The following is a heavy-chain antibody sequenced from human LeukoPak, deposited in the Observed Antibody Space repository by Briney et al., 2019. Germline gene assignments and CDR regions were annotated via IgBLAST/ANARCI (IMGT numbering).Heavy chain of an antibody. CDR1: GFTFSSYS. CDR2: ISSTSSI. CDR3: ARATSYGRFDY. Sequence: PGGSLRLSCAASGFTFSSYSMNWVRQAPGKGLEWVSYISSTSSIYYADSVKGRFTVSRDNAKNSLYLQMNSLRAEDTALYYCARATSYGRFDYWGQGTLVTVSS. D-gene: IGHD3-10*01. V-gene: IGHV3-48*01. J-gene: IGHJ4*02.